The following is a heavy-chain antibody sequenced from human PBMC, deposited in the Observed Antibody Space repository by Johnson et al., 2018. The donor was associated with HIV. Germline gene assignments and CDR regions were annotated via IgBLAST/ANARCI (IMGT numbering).Heavy chain of an antibody. Sequence: VQLVESGGDVVQPGRSLRLSCAASGFTFSSYGMHWVRQAPGKGLEWVAFIRYDGSNTYYANSVKGRFTISRDNSKNTLYLQMNSLRAEDTAVYYCAREGIYCTGGRCYVAAFDIWGQGTKVTVSS. V-gene: IGHV3-33*01. D-gene: IGHD2-15*01. CDR2: IRYDGSNT. CDR1: GFTFSSYG. CDR3: AREGIYCTGGRCYVAAFDI. J-gene: IGHJ3*02.